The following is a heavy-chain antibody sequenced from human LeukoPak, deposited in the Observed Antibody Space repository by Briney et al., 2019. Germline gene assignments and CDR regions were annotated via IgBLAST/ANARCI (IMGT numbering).Heavy chain of an antibody. CDR1: GFTFSSYA. J-gene: IGHJ3*02. CDR3: AKYYYYDSSGYYSWGAFDI. CDR2: FSGSGGST. D-gene: IGHD3-22*01. Sequence: GGSLRLSCAASGFTFSSYAMSWVRQAPGKGLEWVSAFSGSGGSTYYADSVKGRFTISRDNSKNTLYLQMNSLRAEDTAVYYCAKYYYYDSSGYYSWGAFDIWGQGTMVTVSS. V-gene: IGHV3-23*01.